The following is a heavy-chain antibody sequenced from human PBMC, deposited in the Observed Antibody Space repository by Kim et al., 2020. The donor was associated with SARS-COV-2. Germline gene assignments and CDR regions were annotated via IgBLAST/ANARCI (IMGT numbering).Heavy chain of an antibody. J-gene: IGHJ3*02. Sequence: GGSLRLSCAASGFTFSSYSMNWVRQAPGKGLEWVSSISSSSYIYYADSVKGRFTISRDNAKNSLYLQMNSLRAEDTAVYYCARDFYGSGSYFPPHDAFDIWGQGTMVTVSS. V-gene: IGHV3-21*01. D-gene: IGHD3-10*01. CDR3: ARDFYGSGSYFPPHDAFDI. CDR2: ISSSSYI. CDR1: GFTFSSYS.